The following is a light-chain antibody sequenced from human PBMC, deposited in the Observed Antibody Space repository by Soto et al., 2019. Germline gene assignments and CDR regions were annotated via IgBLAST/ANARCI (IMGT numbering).Light chain of an antibody. J-gene: IGKJ1*01. Sequence: EIVLTQSPGTLSLSPGKRATLSCRASQSVSSSDLAWYQQKPGQAPRLLIYGASSRATGIPDRFSGSGSGTDFTLTISRLEPEDFAVYYCQQYGISPRWTFGQGTKMEIK. V-gene: IGKV3-20*01. CDR2: GAS. CDR1: QSVSSSD. CDR3: QQYGISPRWT.